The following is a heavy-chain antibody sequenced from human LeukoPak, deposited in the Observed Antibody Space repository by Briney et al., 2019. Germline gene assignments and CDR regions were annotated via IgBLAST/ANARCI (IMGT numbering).Heavy chain of an antibody. J-gene: IGHJ6*04. CDR1: GGSISSSSYY. V-gene: IGHV4-61*02. CDR3: ARDIGSRI. CDR2: IHASGST. Sequence: PSETLSLTCTVSGGSISSSSYYWGWFRQPAGTGLEWIGRIHASGSTYYNPSLKSRVSMSIDLSKNQFSLSLNSVTAADTAVFYCARDIGSRIWGKGTTVIVSS. D-gene: IGHD1-26*01.